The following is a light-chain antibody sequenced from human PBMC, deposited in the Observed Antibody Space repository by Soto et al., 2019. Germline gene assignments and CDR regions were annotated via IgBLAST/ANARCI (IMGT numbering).Light chain of an antibody. V-gene: IGLV1-47*01. J-gene: IGLJ3*02. CDR2: RSN. Sequence: QSVLTQSPSASGTPGQRVTISCSGSSFNIGNTYVYCYQQLPGTSPKLLIYRSNQRPSGVPDRFSGSKSGTSASLAISGLRSGDQADYYCSGLYASMSGWVFGGGPKRTV. CDR3: SGLYASMSGWV. CDR1: SFNIGNTY.